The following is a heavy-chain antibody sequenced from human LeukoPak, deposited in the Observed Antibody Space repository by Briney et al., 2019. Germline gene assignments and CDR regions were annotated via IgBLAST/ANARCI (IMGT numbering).Heavy chain of an antibody. Sequence: GGSLRLSCAASGFTFSSFEMNWVRQAPGTGLEWVSYISTSGITIYYADSVKGRFTISRDNAKNSLYLQMNSLRAEDTAVYYCAREGSSWFWYFDLWGRGTLVTVSS. D-gene: IGHD6-13*01. CDR1: GFTFSSFE. J-gene: IGHJ2*01. CDR2: ISTSGITI. CDR3: AREGSSWFWYFDL. V-gene: IGHV3-48*03.